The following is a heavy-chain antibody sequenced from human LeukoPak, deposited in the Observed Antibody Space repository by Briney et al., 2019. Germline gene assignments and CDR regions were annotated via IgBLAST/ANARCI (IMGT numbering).Heavy chain of an antibody. D-gene: IGHD2-2*01. V-gene: IGHV1-8*01. CDR3: ARGGKLLYNWFDP. CDR1: GYTFTSYD. J-gene: IGHJ5*02. Sequence: GASVTVSCKASGYTFTSYDINWVRQAPGQGLEWMGWMNPNSGNTDYAQKFQGRVTMTRNTYISTAYMELSSLRSEDTAVYYCARGGKLLYNWFDPWGQGTLVTVSS. CDR2: MNPNSGNT.